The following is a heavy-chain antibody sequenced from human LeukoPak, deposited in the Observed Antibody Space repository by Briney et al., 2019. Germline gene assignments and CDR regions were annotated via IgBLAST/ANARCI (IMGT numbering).Heavy chain of an antibody. CDR3: ANAKQWLAFDS. V-gene: IGHV4-59*01. CDR1: GGSINTYY. J-gene: IGHJ4*02. CDR2: IYDSGST. Sequence: PSETLSLTCTVSGGSINTYYWSWFRQPPGEGLEWIGNIYDSGSTNYNPSLKSRVTISLDTSKNQFSLKLTSVTAADTAIYYCANAKQWLAFDSWGQGALVTVSS. D-gene: IGHD6-19*01.